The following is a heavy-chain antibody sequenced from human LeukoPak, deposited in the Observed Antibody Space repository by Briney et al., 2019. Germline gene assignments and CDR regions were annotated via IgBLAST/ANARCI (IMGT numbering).Heavy chain of an antibody. V-gene: IGHV4-39*07. CDR1: GGSISSSSYY. D-gene: IGHD6-13*01. CDR2: IYYSGST. Sequence: PSETLSLTCTVSGGSISSSSYYWGWIRQPPGKGLEWIGSIYYSGSTYYNPSLKSRVTISVDTSKNQFSLKLSSVTAADTAVYYCARPTAALRYYFDCWGQGTLVTVSS. CDR3: ARPTAALRYYFDC. J-gene: IGHJ4*02.